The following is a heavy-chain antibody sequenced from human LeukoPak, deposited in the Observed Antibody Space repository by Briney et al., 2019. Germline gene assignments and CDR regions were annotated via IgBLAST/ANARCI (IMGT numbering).Heavy chain of an antibody. Sequence: SCKASGGTFSSYAMSWVRQAPGKGLEWVSAISGSGGSTYYADSVKGRFTISRDNSKDTLYLQMNSLRAEDTAIYYCAKGGYSSGWRNYFDYWGQGTLVTVSS. D-gene: IGHD6-19*01. CDR3: AKGGYSSGWRNYFDY. J-gene: IGHJ4*02. CDR1: GGTFSSYA. CDR2: ISGSGGST. V-gene: IGHV3-23*01.